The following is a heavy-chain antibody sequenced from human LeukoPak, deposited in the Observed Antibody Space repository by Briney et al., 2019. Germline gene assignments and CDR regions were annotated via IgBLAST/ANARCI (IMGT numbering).Heavy chain of an antibody. CDR3: TGFETSGPDAFDI. D-gene: IGHD5-12*01. CDR2: IITKTDGRTT. Sequence: GRSFRLSCVASGFTFSKAWMSWVRQAPGKGLEWVGRIITKTDGRTTDYAAPVKGRFTMSRADSKPTFYLQMNSLKTEDTALYFCTGFETSGPDAFDIWGRGTMVTVSS. V-gene: IGHV3-15*01. J-gene: IGHJ3*02. CDR1: GFTFSKAW.